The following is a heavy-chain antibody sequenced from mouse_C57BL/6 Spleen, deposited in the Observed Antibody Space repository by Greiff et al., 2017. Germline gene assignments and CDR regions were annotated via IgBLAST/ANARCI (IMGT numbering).Heavy chain of an antibody. D-gene: IGHD4-1*01. Sequence: QVHVKQSGAELVKPGASVKISCKASGYAFSSYWMNWVKQRPGKGLAWIGQIYPGDGDTNYNGKFKGKATLTADKSSSTAYMQLSSLTSEDSAVYFCARGLGRYFDVWGTGTTVTVSS. CDR3: ARGLGRYFDV. J-gene: IGHJ1*03. CDR1: GYAFSSYW. V-gene: IGHV1-80*01. CDR2: IYPGDGDT.